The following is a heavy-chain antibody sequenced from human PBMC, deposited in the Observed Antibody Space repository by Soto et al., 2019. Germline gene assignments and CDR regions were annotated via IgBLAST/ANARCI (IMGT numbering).Heavy chain of an antibody. D-gene: IGHD6-6*01. Sequence: ASVKVSCKVSGYTLTELSMHWVRQAPGKGLEWMGGFDPEDGETIYAQKFQGRVTMTEDTSTDTAYMELSSLRSEDTAVYYCATALGLAARSLVRPFDYWGQGTLVTV. V-gene: IGHV1-24*01. CDR1: GYTLTELS. J-gene: IGHJ4*02. CDR3: ATALGLAARSLVRPFDY. CDR2: FDPEDGET.